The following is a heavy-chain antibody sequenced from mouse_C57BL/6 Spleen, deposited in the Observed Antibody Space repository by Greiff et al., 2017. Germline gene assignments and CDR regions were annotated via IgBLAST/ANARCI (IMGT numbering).Heavy chain of an antibody. J-gene: IGHJ3*01. CDR2: IWSDGST. D-gene: IGHD3-2*02. V-gene: IGHV2-6*03. Sequence: VQLQESGPGLVAPSQSLSITCTVSGFSLTSYGVHWVRQPPGKGLEWLVVIWSDGSTTYNSALKSRLSISKDNSKSPVFLKMNSLQTDDTAMYYCARPETAQATWFAYWGQGTLVTVSA. CDR1: GFSLTSYG. CDR3: ARPETAQATWFAY.